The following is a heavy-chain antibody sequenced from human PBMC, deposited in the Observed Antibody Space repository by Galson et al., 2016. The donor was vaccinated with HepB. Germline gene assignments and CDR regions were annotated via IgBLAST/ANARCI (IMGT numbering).Heavy chain of an antibody. Sequence: SVKVSCKASGGTLTFRSHAVSWVRQAPGQGPEWMGGITPIFETTKYAQKFQGRLTTTANESTSIVYMELSSLRSDDTAIYFCARRYCSGVTCYGGFDNWGQGTLVTVSS. CDR3: ARRYCSGVTCYGGFDN. D-gene: IGHD2-15*01. J-gene: IGHJ4*02. CDR2: ITPIFETT. CDR1: GGTLTFRSHA. V-gene: IGHV1-69*13.